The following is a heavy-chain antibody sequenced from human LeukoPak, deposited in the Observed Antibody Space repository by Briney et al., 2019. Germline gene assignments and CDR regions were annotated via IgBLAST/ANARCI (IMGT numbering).Heavy chain of an antibody. V-gene: IGHV4-39*01. CDR1: GGSISSSSYY. Sequence: PSETLSLTCTVSGGSISSSSYYWGWIRQPPGKGLEWIGSIYYSGSTYYNPSLKSRVTIAVDTSKNQFSLKLSSVTAADTAIYYCARLLSIADAFDIWAQGTMVTVSS. D-gene: IGHD2/OR15-2a*01. J-gene: IGHJ3*02. CDR2: IYYSGST. CDR3: ARLLSIADAFDI.